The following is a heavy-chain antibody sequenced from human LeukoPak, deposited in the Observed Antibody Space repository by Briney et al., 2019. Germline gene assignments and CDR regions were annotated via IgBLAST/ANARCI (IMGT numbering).Heavy chain of an antibody. CDR2: ISSSSSYI. D-gene: IGHD3-10*01. Sequence: GGSLRLSCAASGFTFSSYSMNWVRQAPGKGLEWVSSISSSSSYIYYADSVKGRFTISRDNAKNSLYLQMNSLRAEDTAVYYCASAEPGAYWYFDLWGRGTLVTVSS. CDR3: ASAEPGAYWYFDL. CDR1: GFTFSSYS. J-gene: IGHJ2*01. V-gene: IGHV3-21*01.